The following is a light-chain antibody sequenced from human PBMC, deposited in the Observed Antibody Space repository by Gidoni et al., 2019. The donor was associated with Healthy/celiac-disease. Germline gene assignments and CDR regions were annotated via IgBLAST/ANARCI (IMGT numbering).Light chain of an antibody. Sequence: AIQMTQPPSSLYASVGDRVTITCRASQGIRDDLGWYQQKPGKAPKLLISAASSLQSGVPSRFSGSGSGTDFTLTISSLQPEDFATYYCLQDYNYPLTFGQGTKVEIK. CDR2: AAS. CDR1: QGIRDD. CDR3: LQDYNYPLT. V-gene: IGKV1-6*01. J-gene: IGKJ1*01.